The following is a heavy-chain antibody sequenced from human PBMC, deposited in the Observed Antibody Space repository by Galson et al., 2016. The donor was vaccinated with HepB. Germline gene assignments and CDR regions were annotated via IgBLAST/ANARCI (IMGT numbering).Heavy chain of an antibody. CDR3: ARAGFCSSSSCYRGAFDI. D-gene: IGHD2-2*02. CDR1: GFTFRSYT. V-gene: IGHV3-21*01. Sequence: SLRLSCAASGFTFRSYTMSWVRQAPGKGLEWVSSISSSSTYIYYADSVEGRFTVSGDNAKNSVYLQLNSLRAEDTAVYYCARAGFCSSSSCYRGAFDIWGQGTMVTISS. J-gene: IGHJ3*02. CDR2: ISSSSTYI.